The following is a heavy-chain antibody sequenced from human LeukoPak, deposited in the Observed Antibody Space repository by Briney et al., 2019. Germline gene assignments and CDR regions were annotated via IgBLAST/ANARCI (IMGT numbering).Heavy chain of an antibody. D-gene: IGHD6-19*01. CDR2: IRYDGSNK. Sequence: GGSLRLSCAASGFTFSSYGMHWVRQAPGKGLEWVAFIRYDGSNKYYADSVKGRFTISRDNSKNTLYLQMNSLRAEDTAVYYCAKAGVAGTGYYYMDVWGKGTTVTVX. CDR1: GFTFSSYG. CDR3: AKAGVAGTGYYYMDV. V-gene: IGHV3-30*02. J-gene: IGHJ6*03.